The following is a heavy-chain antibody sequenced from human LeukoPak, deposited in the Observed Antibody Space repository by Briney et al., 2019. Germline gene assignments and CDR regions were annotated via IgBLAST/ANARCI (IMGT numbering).Heavy chain of an antibody. Sequence: SETLSRTCAVYGRSFSGYFWSYIRQPPGKGLEWLGEISHSGSTNYSPSLKSRVTISVDTSKNQFSLKLSSVTAADTAVYYCARALHGGSYFLDYWGQGTLVTVSS. D-gene: IGHD1-26*01. CDR3: ARALHGGSYFLDY. J-gene: IGHJ4*02. CDR1: GRSFSGYF. CDR2: ISHSGST. V-gene: IGHV4-34*01.